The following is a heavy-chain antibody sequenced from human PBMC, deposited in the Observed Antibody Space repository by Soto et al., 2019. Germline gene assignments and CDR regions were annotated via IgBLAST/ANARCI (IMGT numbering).Heavy chain of an antibody. D-gene: IGHD2-21*02. Sequence: SETLSLTCAVYGGSFSGYYWSWIRQPPGKGLEWIGEINHSGSTNYNPSLKSRVTISVDTSKNQFSLKLSSVTAADTAVYYCARGREDCGGDCYSNQFDYWGQGTLVTVSS. J-gene: IGHJ4*02. CDR1: GGSFSGYY. CDR2: INHSGST. CDR3: ARGREDCGGDCYSNQFDY. V-gene: IGHV4-34*01.